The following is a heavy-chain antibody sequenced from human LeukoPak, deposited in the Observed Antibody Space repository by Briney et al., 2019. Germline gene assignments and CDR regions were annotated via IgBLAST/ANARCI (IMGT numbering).Heavy chain of an antibody. CDR2: TYYRSKWYN. J-gene: IGHJ4*02. V-gene: IGHV6-1*01. CDR1: GDSVSSNSAA. Sequence: SQTLSLTCAISGDSVSSNSAAWNWIRQSPSRGLEWLGRTYYRSKWYNDYAVSVKSRITINPDTSKNQFSLQLNSVTPEDTAVYYCARDNEVEGSGWLAWDYWGQGTLVTVSS. D-gene: IGHD6-19*01. CDR3: ARDNEVEGSGWLAWDY.